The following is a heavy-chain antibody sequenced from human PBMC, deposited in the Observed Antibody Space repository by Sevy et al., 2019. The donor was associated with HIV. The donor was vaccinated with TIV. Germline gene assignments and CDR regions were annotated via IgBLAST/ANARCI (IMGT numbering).Heavy chain of an antibody. Sequence: GGSLRLSCAASGFTFSTYSMNWVRQAPGKGLEWVSSIGSSGTSIFYADSVKGRFTISRDNAKNSLFLQMNSLRGEDTAIYYCAKETDEAFDIWGQGTMVTASS. CDR1: GFTFSTYS. CDR2: IGSSGTSI. J-gene: IGHJ3*02. CDR3: AKETDEAFDI. V-gene: IGHV3-21*01. D-gene: IGHD1-1*01.